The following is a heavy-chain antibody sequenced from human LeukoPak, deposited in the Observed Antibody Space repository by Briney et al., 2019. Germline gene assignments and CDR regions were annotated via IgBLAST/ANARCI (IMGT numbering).Heavy chain of an antibody. J-gene: IGHJ3*02. D-gene: IGHD3-9*01. V-gene: IGHV3-30-3*01. CDR1: GVTFSTYA. CDR3: ARDQDALTGNGAFDI. CDR2: ISYDGSNK. Sequence: PGRSLRLSCAGSGVTFSTYAMKWVRQAPGKGLEWVAVISYDGSNKYYADSVKGRFTISRDNSKNTLYLQMNSLRPEDSAVYYCARDQDALTGNGAFDIWGQGTMVTVSS.